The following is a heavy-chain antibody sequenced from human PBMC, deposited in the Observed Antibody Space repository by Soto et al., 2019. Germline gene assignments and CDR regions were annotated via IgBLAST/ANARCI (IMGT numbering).Heavy chain of an antibody. CDR1: GYTFTRSG. CDR3: ARVNDFWSGYYALYYYYYGMDV. Sequence: SVKVSCKASGYTFTRSGISWVRQAPGQGLEWMGGIIPIFGTANYAQKFQGRVTITADESTSTAYMELSSLRSEDTAVYYCARVNDFWSGYYALYYYYYGMDVWGQGTTVTVPS. J-gene: IGHJ6*02. CDR2: IIPIFGTA. V-gene: IGHV1-69*13. D-gene: IGHD3-3*01.